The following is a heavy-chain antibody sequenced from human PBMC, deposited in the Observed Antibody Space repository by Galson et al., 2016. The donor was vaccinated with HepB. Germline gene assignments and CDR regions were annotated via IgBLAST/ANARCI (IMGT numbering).Heavy chain of an antibody. CDR3: ARMVRLRSYYYDGGSGAFDI. V-gene: IGHV1-69*01. Sequence: SCKASGGTFSSYGISWVRQAPGQGLEWMGGIIPIFGTTNYAQKFQGRVTITADESTSTAYMELSSLRSEDTAVYYCARMVRLRSYYYDGGSGAFDIWGQGTMVTVSS. D-gene: IGHD3-22*01. CDR2: IIPIFGTT. CDR1: GGTFSSYG. J-gene: IGHJ3*02.